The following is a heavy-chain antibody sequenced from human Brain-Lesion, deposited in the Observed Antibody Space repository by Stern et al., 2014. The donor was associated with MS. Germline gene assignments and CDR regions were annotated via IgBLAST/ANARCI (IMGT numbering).Heavy chain of an antibody. D-gene: IGHD2-15*01. CDR3: ARDRTCTGGSCYGT. Sequence: EDQLVESGGKLIQPGESLRISCAASGFSVSNNYMTWVRQAPGKGLEWVRLIYSGGGTYYADSVKGRFTISRDNSKNTLYLQMNNLRAEDTAVYYCARDRTCTGGSCYGTWGQGTLVTVSS. CDR2: IYSGGGT. V-gene: IGHV3-53*01. J-gene: IGHJ5*02. CDR1: GFSVSNNY.